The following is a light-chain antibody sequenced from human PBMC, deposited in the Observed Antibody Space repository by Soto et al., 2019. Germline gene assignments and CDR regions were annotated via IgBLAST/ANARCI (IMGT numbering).Light chain of an antibody. CDR3: QQNYSTPPT. Sequence: DIQMTQSPSSLSASVVDRVTITCRSSQSVSSWLAWYQQKPGKAPKLLIYDASSLESGVPSRFSGSGSGTEFTLTISSLQPDDFATYYCQQNYSTPPTFGQGTKVDIK. CDR1: QSVSSW. CDR2: DAS. V-gene: IGKV1-5*01. J-gene: IGKJ1*01.